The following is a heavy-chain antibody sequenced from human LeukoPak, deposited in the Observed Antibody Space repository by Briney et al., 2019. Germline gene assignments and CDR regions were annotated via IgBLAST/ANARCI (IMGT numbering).Heavy chain of an antibody. V-gene: IGHV3-74*01. CDR1: GFPFSSYW. Sequence: QPGGSLRLSCAASGFPFSSYWMHWVRQAPGKGLVWVSRINSDGSTTSYADSVKGRFTISRDNAKNTLYLQMNSLRAEDTAVYYCSRDTADDAFDIWGQGTMVTVSS. J-gene: IGHJ3*02. CDR2: INSDGSTT. CDR3: SRDTADDAFDI.